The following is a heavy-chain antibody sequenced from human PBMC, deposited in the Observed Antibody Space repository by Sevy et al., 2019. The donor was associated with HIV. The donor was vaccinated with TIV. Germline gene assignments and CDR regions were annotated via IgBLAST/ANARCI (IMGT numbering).Heavy chain of an antibody. CDR3: AKDRGDYGSGGYYRPLDY. D-gene: IGHD3-10*01. V-gene: IGHV3-23*01. Sequence: GGSLRRSCAASGFSFSNYAMNWVRQAPGKGPEWVSGISAGGENTYYAGSVKGRFTISRDNSKNTLYLQMKSLGAEDTAVYHCAKDRGDYGSGGYYRPLDYWGQGTLVTVSS. CDR2: ISAGGENT. J-gene: IGHJ4*02. CDR1: GFSFSNYA.